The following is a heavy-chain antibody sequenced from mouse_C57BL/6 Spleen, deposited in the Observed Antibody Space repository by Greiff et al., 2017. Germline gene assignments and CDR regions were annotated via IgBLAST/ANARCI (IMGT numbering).Heavy chain of an antibody. V-gene: IGHV1-64*01. CDR2: IHPNSGST. Sequence: VQLQQPGAELVKPGASVKLSCKASGYTFTSYWMHWVKQRPGQGLEWIGMIHPNSGSTNYNEKFKSKATLTVDKSSSTAYMQLSSLTSEDSAVYYCARGGVLGPHYYAMDYWGQGTSVTVSS. CDR1: GYTFTSYW. CDR3: ARGGVLGPHYYAMDY. J-gene: IGHJ4*01. D-gene: IGHD4-1*01.